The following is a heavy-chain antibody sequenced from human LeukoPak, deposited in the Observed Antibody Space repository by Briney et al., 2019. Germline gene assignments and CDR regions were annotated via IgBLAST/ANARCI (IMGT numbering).Heavy chain of an antibody. CDR3: ARGAREYDW. Sequence: GGSLRLSCVASGFIFTSYNMNWVRQAPGKGLEWISYISISSDAIYYADSVKGRFTISRDNAKNSVYLQMNSLRAEDTADYFCARGAREYDWWGQGTLVTVSS. D-gene: IGHD2/OR15-2a*01. V-gene: IGHV3-48*01. CDR1: GFIFTSYN. J-gene: IGHJ4*02. CDR2: ISISSDAI.